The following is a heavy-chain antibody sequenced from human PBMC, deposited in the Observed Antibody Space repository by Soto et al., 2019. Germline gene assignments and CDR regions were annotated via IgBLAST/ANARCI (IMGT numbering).Heavy chain of an antibody. V-gene: IGHV6-1*01. D-gene: IGHD6-13*01. Sequence: PSQTLSLTCDISGDSVSSNSAAWNWIRQSPSRGLEWLGRTYYRSKWYNDYAVSVRGRITINPDTSKNQFSLQLKSVTPDDTAVYYCARGGAAGRGDWLDPWGQGTQVTVS. CDR2: TYYRSKWYN. CDR3: ARGGAAGRGDWLDP. CDR1: GDSVSSNSAA. J-gene: IGHJ5*02.